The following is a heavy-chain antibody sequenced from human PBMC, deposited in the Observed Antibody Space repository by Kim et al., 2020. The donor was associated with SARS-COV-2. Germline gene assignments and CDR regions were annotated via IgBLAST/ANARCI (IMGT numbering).Heavy chain of an antibody. J-gene: IGHJ5*02. Sequence: GGSLRLSCEASGCTFRSYWRNWDIKCPVKALVWGARCTVEGCHTHDADFVKSRFTISRDNAKNTLHLQLNSLGVEDTATYYCARGSFQQGFDPWGPGNPSHRLL. CDR2: CTVEGCHT. CDR1: GCTFRSYW. V-gene: IGHV3-74*01. D-gene: IGHD6-13*01. CDR3: ARGSFQQGFDP.